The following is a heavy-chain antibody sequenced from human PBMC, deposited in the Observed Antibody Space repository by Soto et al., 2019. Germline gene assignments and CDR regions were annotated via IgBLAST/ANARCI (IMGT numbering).Heavy chain of an antibody. J-gene: IGHJ5*02. CDR2: IYPGDSDT. Sequence: PGESLKISCRGSGDTFTGYWIGWVRQMPGKGLEWMGIIYPGDSDTRYSPSFQGQVTISADKSISTAYLQWSSLKASDTAMYYCARQPSIAANGNWFDPWGQGTLVTVSS. V-gene: IGHV5-51*01. D-gene: IGHD6-13*01. CDR3: ARQPSIAANGNWFDP. CDR1: GDTFTGYW.